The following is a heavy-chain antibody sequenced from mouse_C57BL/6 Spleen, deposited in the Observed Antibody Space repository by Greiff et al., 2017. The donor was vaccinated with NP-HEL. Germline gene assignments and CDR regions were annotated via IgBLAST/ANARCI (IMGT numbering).Heavy chain of an antibody. CDR2: IYPRSGNT. Sequence: QVQLQQSGAELARPGASVKLSCKASGYTFTSYGISWVKQRTGQGLEWIGEIYPRSGNTYYNEKFKGKATLTADKSSRTAYMELRSLTSEDSAVYFCARGGTAQARDYFDYWGQGTTLTVSS. CDR1: GYTFTSYG. CDR3: ARGGTAQARDYFDY. J-gene: IGHJ2*01. V-gene: IGHV1-81*01. D-gene: IGHD3-2*02.